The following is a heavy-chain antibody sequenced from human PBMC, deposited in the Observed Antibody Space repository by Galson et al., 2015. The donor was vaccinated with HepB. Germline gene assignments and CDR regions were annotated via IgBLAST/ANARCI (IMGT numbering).Heavy chain of an antibody. CDR3: TRDPYSSSWPDAFDI. V-gene: IGHV3-49*04. Sequence: SLRLSCAASGFTFGDYAMSWVRQAPGKGLEWVGFIRSKAYGGTTEYAASVKGRFTISRDDSKSIAYLQMNSLKTEDTAVYYCTRDPYSSSWPDAFDIWGQGTMVTVSS. CDR1: GFTFGDYA. J-gene: IGHJ3*02. D-gene: IGHD6-13*01. CDR2: IRSKAYGGTT.